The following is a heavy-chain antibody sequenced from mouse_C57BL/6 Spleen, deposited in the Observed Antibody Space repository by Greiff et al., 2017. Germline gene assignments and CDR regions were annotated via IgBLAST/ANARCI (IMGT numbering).Heavy chain of an antibody. CDR1: GYTFTSYW. J-gene: IGHJ3*01. CDR2: IYPGSGST. D-gene: IGHD4-1*01. V-gene: IGHV1-55*01. Sequence: QVQLQQPGAELVKPGASVKMSCKASGYTFTSYWITWVKQRPGQGLEWIGDIYPGSGSTNYNEKFKSKATLTVDTSSSTAYMQLSSLTSEDSAVYYCARRGINWSGWFAYWGQGTLVTVSA. CDR3: ARRGINWSGWFAY.